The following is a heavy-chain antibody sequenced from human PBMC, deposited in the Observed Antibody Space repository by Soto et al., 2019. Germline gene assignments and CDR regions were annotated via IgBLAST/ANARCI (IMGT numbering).Heavy chain of an antibody. D-gene: IGHD2-8*01. J-gene: IGHJ5*02. V-gene: IGHV1-69*11. CDR1: GGTFVSSA. Sequence: QVQLLQSGAELREPGSSVRVSCTPSGGTFVSSAFAWMRQAPGGKIEWMGGIIPILGSTKFAEKCLGRLTLTADDSSRTAYLELSSLTFDDTAVYFCAKKNPHGDSNKAWLDPWGQGTLVTVST. CDR3: AKKNPHGDSNKAWLDP. CDR2: IIPILGST.